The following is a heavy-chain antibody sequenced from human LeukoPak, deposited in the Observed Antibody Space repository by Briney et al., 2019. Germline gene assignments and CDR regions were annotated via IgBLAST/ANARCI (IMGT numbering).Heavy chain of an antibody. D-gene: IGHD3-10*01. J-gene: IGHJ4*02. CDR3: ARDTYYYGSGSTHYFDY. Sequence: ASVKVSCKASGYTFTGYYMHWVRQAPGQGLEWMGWINPNSGGTNYAQKFQGRVTMTRDTSISTAYMELSRLRSDDTAVYYCARDTYYYGSGSTHYFDYWGQGTLVTVSS. CDR2: INPNSGGT. CDR1: GYTFTGYY. V-gene: IGHV1-2*02.